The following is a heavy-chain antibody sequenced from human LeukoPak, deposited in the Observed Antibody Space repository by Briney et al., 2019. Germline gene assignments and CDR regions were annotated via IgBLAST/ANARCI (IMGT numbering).Heavy chain of an antibody. V-gene: IGHV5-51*01. CDR3: ARPYYYDSSGYSNYWYFDL. CDR2: IYPGDSDT. D-gene: IGHD3-22*01. J-gene: IGHJ2*01. CDR1: GYSFTSYW. Sequence: GESLKISCKGSGYSFTSYWIGWVRQMPGKGLEWMGIIYPGDSDTRYSPSFQGQVTISADKSISTAYLQWSSLKASDTAMYYCARPYYYDSSGYSNYWYFDLWGRGTLVTVSS.